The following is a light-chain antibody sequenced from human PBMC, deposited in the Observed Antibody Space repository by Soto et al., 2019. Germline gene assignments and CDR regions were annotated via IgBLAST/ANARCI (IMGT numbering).Light chain of an antibody. CDR1: SSDVGGYNY. Sequence: QSVLTQPASVSGSPGQSITISCTGTSSDVGGYNYASWYQQHPGKAPKLMIYEVTNRPSGVSNRFSGSKSGNTASLTISGLQAEDEADYYCAAWDDSLNGYVFGTGTKVTVL. V-gene: IGLV2-14*01. CDR3: AAWDDSLNGYV. CDR2: EVT. J-gene: IGLJ1*01.